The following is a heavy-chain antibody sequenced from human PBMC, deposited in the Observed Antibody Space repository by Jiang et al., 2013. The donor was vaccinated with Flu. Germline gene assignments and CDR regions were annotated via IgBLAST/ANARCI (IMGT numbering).Heavy chain of an antibody. CDR3: ARQKDVVRGLIITRGWFDP. CDR2: ISSSGSTV. Sequence: VQLLESGGGLVKPGGSLRLSCAASGFTFSDYYMSWIRQAPGKGLEWVSYISSSGSTVYYADSVKGRFTISRDNAKNSLYLQMNSLRAEDTAVYYCARQKDVVRGLIITRGWFDPWGQGTLVTVSS. V-gene: IGHV3-11*01. D-gene: IGHD3-10*01. CDR1: GFTFSDYY. J-gene: IGHJ5*02.